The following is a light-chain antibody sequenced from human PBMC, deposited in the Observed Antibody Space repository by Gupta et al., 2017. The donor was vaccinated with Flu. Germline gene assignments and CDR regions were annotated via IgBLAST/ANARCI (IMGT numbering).Light chain of an antibody. CDR1: SSDIGASNY. J-gene: IGLJ1*01. CDR2: EVN. V-gene: IGLV2-8*01. CDR3: CSYGVNDV. Sequence: QSAPTQPPSASGSPGQSVAISCTGTSSDIGASNYVSWYQQHPGKAPKLMIYEVNKRPSGVPDRFSGSKSGNTASLTVSGLQAEDEADYYCCSYGVNDVFGTGTKVTVL.